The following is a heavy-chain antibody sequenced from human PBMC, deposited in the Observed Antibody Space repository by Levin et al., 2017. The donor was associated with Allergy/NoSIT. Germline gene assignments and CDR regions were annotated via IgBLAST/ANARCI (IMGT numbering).Heavy chain of an antibody. V-gene: IGHV3-21*01. Sequence: GGSLRLSCAASGFTFTAYAMNWVRQAPGKGLEWVSSISTTGSNIYYADSVKGRFSISRDNAKNSLYLQMDSLRAADTAVYYCARDVRAYSGYDMRGTKPSSSGDLDYWGQGTLVTVSS. CDR2: ISTTGSNI. CDR3: ARDVRAYSGYDMRGTKPSSSGDLDY. D-gene: IGHD5-12*01. CDR1: GFTFTAYA. J-gene: IGHJ4*02.